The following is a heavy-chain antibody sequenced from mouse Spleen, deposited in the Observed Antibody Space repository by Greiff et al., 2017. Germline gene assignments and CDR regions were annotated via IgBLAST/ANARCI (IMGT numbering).Heavy chain of an antibody. D-gene: IGHD2-3*01. CDR2: IYPGGGYT. V-gene: IGHV1-63*01. CDR1: GYTFTNYW. J-gene: IGHJ4*01. Sequence: VQLQQSGAELVRPGTSVKMSCKASGYTFTNYWIGWAKQRPGHGLEWIGDIYPGGGYTNYNEKFKGKATLTADKSSSTAYMQLSSLTSEDSAVYFCARWDGYYGGGDYWGQGTSVTVSS. CDR3: ARWDGYYGGGDY.